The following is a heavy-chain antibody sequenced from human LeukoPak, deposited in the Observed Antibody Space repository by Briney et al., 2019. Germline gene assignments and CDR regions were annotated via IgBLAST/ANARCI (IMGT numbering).Heavy chain of an antibody. V-gene: IGHV4-59*12. CDR2: IYYSGST. D-gene: IGHD3-10*01. CDR3: ARRVGRWFGERAYYYNYMDV. Sequence: SETLSLTCTVSGGSISSYYWSWIRQPPGKGLEWIGYIYYSGSTNYNPSLKSRVTISVDTSKNQFSLRLSSVTAADTAVYYCARRVGRWFGERAYYYNYMDVWGKGTTVTISS. CDR1: GGSISSYY. J-gene: IGHJ6*03.